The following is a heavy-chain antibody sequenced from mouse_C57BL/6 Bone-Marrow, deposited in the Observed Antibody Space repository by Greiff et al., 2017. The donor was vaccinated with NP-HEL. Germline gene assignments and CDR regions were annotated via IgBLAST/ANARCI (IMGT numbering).Heavy chain of an antibody. Sequence: VQLQQSGPGLVQPSQSLSITCTVSGFSFTSYGVHWVRQSPGKGLEWLGVIWRGGSTDYNAAIMSRLSITKDNSYSQVFYKMNSLQADDTAIYYCCKRSSEGLGIDYWGQGTTLTVSS. CDR3: CKRSSEGLGIDY. D-gene: IGHD4-1*01. CDR2: IWRGGST. J-gene: IGHJ2*01. CDR1: GFSFTSYG. V-gene: IGHV2-5*01.